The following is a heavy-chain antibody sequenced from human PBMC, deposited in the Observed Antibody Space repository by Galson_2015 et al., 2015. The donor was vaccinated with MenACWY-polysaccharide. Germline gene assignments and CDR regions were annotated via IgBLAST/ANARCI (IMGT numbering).Heavy chain of an antibody. CDR3: ARQKRSYRGVGFDY. Sequence: SVKVSCKASGGTFSSYAISWVRQAPGQGLEWMGGIIPIFGTANYAQKFQGRVTITADKSTSTAYMELSSLRSEDTAVYYCARQKRSYRGVGFDYWGQGTLVTVSS. V-gene: IGHV1-69*06. J-gene: IGHJ4*02. D-gene: IGHD4-23*01. CDR2: IIPIFGTA. CDR1: GGTFSSYA.